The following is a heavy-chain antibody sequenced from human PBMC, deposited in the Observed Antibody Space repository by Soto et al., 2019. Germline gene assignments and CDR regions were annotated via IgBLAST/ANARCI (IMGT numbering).Heavy chain of an antibody. V-gene: IGHV3-23*01. J-gene: IGHJ4*02. Sequence: EVQLLESGGGLVQPGGSLRLSCAASGFTFSSYAMSWVRQAPGKGLEWVSAISGSGGSTYYADSVKGRFTISRDNSKNTLYLQMNSLRAEDTAVYYCAKDHRTISAMGTGGDYDYWGQGTLVTVSS. CDR2: ISGSGGST. D-gene: IGHD4-17*01. CDR3: AKDHRTISAMGTGGDYDY. CDR1: GFTFSSYA.